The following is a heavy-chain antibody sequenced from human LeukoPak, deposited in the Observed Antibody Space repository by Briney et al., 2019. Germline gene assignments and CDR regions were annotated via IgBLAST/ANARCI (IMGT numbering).Heavy chain of an antibody. J-gene: IGHJ5*02. D-gene: IGHD6-13*01. CDR3: AKVRAAAGKLQQVNWFDP. CDR2: ISGSGGST. CDR1: GFTFSSYA. V-gene: IGHV3-23*01. Sequence: PGGSLRLPCAASGFTFSSYAMSWVRQAPGKGLEWVSAISGSGGSTYYADSVKGRFTISRDNSKNTLYLQMNSLRAEDTAVYYCAKVRAAAGKLQQVNWFDPWGQGTLVTVSS.